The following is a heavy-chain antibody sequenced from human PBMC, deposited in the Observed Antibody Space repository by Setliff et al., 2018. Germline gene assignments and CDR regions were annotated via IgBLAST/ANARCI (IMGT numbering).Heavy chain of an antibody. CDR2: IYYRGST. CDR3: ARSSSGSPHYYYAMDV. V-gene: IGHV4-39*07. D-gene: IGHD3-10*01. J-gene: IGHJ6*02. CDR1: GGSISSGGYY. Sequence: PSETLSLTCTVSGGSISSGGYYWGWIRQPPGKGLEWIGSIYYRGSTYHNPSLKSRVTVSVDTSKNQFSLKLSSVTAADTAVYYCARSSSGSPHYYYAMDVWGQGTTVTVSS.